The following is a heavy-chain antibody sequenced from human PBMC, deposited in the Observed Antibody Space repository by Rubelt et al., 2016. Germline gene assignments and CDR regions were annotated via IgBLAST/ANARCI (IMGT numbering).Heavy chain of an antibody. J-gene: IGHJ4*02. Sequence: EVQLVESGGGLVQPGGSPRLSCAASGFTVSKYDMYWVRQTTGQGLEWVSRINSDVRITNDADSVRGRFTISRDNAKNTLYLQMNSLRPEDTAVYYCARGGGYYTFDFWGQGTLVTVSS. CDR2: INSDVRIT. V-gene: IGHV3-74*02. CDR3: ARGGGYYTFDF. D-gene: IGHD3-22*01. CDR1: GFTVSKYD.